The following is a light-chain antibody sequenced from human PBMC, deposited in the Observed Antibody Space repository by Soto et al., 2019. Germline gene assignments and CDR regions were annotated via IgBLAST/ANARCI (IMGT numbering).Light chain of an antibody. Sequence: EVVMTQSPATLSVSPGDKVTLSCRASQSVSNNLAWYQHKPGQAPNLLIFGASSRATDTPVRFSGSGYGRQFTLTISSLQSEDFAVYYCHQYNDGPGRTFGQGTKVDIK. CDR1: QSVSNN. V-gene: IGKV3-15*01. J-gene: IGKJ1*01. CDR2: GAS. CDR3: HQYNDGPGRT.